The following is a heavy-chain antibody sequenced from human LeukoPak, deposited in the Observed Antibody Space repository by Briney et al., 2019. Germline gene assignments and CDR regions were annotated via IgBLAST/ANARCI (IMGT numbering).Heavy chain of an antibody. D-gene: IGHD2-21*02. CDR3: ATQIVAANDAFDI. V-gene: IGHV1-69*13. CDR1: GGTFSSYA. J-gene: IGHJ3*02. CDR2: IIPIFGTA. Sequence: SVKVSCKASGGTFSSYAISWVRQAPGQGLEWMGGIIPIFGTANYAQKFQGRVTITADESTSTAYMELSSLISEDTAVYYCATQIVAANDAFDIWGQGTMVTVSS.